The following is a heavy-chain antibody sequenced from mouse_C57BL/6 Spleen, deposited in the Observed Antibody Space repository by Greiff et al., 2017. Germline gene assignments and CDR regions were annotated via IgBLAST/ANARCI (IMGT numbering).Heavy chain of an antibody. D-gene: IGHD1-1*01. CDR1: GFNIKDYY. J-gene: IGHJ2*01. CDR3: ALITTVVVDY. V-gene: IGHV14-2*01. CDR2: IDPEDGET. Sequence: DVHLVESGAELVKPGASVKLSCTASGFNIKDYYMHWVKQRTEQGLEWIGRIDPEDGETKYAPKFQGKATITADTSSNTAYLQLSSLTSEDTAVYYCALITTVVVDYWGQGTTRTVSS.